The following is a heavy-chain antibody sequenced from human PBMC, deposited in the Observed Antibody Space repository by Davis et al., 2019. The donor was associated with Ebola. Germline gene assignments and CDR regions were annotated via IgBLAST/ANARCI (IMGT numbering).Heavy chain of an antibody. Sequence: MPSETLSLTCAVYGGSFSGYYWSWIRQPPGKGLEWIGEINHSGSTDYNPSLKSRVTISVDTSKNQFSLKLSSVTAADTAIYYCARRDYYSSGSFHNPFDYWGQGSLVTVSS. D-gene: IGHD3-10*01. CDR2: INHSGST. CDR1: GGSFSGYY. CDR3: ARRDYYSSGSFHNPFDY. J-gene: IGHJ4*02. V-gene: IGHV4-34*01.